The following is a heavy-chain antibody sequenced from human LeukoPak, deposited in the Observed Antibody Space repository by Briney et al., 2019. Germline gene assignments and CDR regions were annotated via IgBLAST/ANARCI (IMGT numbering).Heavy chain of an antibody. CDR2: IRYDGSNK. Sequence: GGSLRLSCAASGFTFSSYDIHWVRQAPGRGLEWVAFIRYDGSNKYYADSVKGRLTITRDNSKNTVYLQMNSLRAADTALYYCARGAQISVAGRYYYYMDVWGKGTTVTVSS. V-gene: IGHV3-30*02. CDR1: GFTFSSYD. CDR3: ARGAQISVAGRYYYYMDV. D-gene: IGHD6-19*01. J-gene: IGHJ6*03.